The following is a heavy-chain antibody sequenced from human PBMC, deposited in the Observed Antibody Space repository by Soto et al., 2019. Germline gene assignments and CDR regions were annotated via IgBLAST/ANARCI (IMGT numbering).Heavy chain of an antibody. CDR2: IFSNDEK. D-gene: IGHD3-10*01. V-gene: IGHV2-26*01. Sequence: QVTLKESGPVLVKPTETLTLTCTVSGFSLSNARMGVSWIRQPPGKALEWLAHIFSNDEKSYSTSLKSRLTITKDTSKSQVVRTMTNMDPVDTATYYCARILDYYGSGSHALGYYYYMDVWGKGTTVTVSS. CDR1: GFSLSNARMG. CDR3: ARILDYYGSGSHALGYYYYMDV. J-gene: IGHJ6*03.